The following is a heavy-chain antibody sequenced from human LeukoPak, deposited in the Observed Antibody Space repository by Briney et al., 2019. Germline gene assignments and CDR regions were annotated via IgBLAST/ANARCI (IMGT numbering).Heavy chain of an antibody. J-gene: IGHJ6*03. CDR2: IYYSGST. V-gene: IGHV4-39*07. Sequence: SETLSLTCTVSGGSISSSSYYWGWIRQPPGKGLEWIGSIYYSGSTYYTPSLKSRVTISVDTSKNQFSLKLTSVTAADTAVYYCAGPSGRYYYYYIDVWGKGTTVTVSS. CDR1: GGSISSSSYY. CDR3: AGPSGRYYYYYIDV.